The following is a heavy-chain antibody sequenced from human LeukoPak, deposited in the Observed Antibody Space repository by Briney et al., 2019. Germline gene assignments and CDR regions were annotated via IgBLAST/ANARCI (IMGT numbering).Heavy chain of an antibody. Sequence: GGSLRLSCAASGFTFSSHAMSWVRQAPGKGLEWVSAISGSGGSTYYADSVKGRFTISRDNSKNTLYLQMNSLRAEDTAVYYCAKHLEYSSSSLDYWGQGTLVTVSS. CDR1: GFTFSSHA. V-gene: IGHV3-23*01. CDR2: ISGSGGST. J-gene: IGHJ4*02. D-gene: IGHD6-6*01. CDR3: AKHLEYSSSSLDY.